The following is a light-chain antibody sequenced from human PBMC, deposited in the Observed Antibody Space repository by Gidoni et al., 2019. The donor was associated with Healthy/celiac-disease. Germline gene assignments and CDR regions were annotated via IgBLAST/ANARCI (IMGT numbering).Light chain of an antibody. CDR2: EGS. CDR3: CSYAGSSTYVV. J-gene: IGLJ2*01. V-gene: IGLV2-23*01. CDR1: SSDVGSYNL. Sequence: QSAMPQPASVSGSPGQAITISCTGTSSDVGSYNLVSWYHQHPGKAPKLMIYEGSNRPSGVSTRFSGSKSGNTASLTISWLQADDEADYYCCSYAGSSTYVVFGGGTKLTVL.